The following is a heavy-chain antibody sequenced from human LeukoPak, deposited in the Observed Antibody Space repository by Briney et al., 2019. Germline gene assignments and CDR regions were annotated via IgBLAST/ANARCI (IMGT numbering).Heavy chain of an antibody. CDR1: GGSLSGFY. J-gene: IGHJ5*02. CDR2: IKHGGAT. V-gene: IGHV4-34*01. CDR3: AREVSSDDYGDYGWFDP. D-gene: IGHD4-17*01. Sequence: SETLSLTCAVSGGSLSGFYWSWIRQSPGKGLEWIGEIKHGGATNYNRSLQSRVTMSLDTSTNQLSLKLRSVIAADTAVYYCAREVSSDDYGDYGWFDPWGQGTLVTVSS.